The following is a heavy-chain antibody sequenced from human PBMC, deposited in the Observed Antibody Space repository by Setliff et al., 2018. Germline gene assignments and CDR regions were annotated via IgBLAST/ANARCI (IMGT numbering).Heavy chain of an antibody. V-gene: IGHV4-34*01. CDR3: ATDSGSSRLYNFWSGYSPN. Sequence: PSETLSLTCAVYGESFSGYFWSWIRQTPEKGLEWIGEISHSGNTNYNPSVQGRFTISRDNSKNTLYLQMNSLRLEDTAVYYCATDSGSSRLYNFWSGYSPNWGQGTLVTVSS. CDR1: GESFSGYF. J-gene: IGHJ4*02. D-gene: IGHD3-3*01. CDR2: ISHSGNT.